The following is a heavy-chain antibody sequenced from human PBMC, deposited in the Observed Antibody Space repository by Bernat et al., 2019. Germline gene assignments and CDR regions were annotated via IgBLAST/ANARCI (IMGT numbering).Heavy chain of an antibody. J-gene: IGHJ4*02. CDR2: IYYSGTT. Sequence: QVQLQESGPGLVKPSQTLSLTCTVSGGSIISGGYYWSWIRQHPQKGLEWIGYIYYSGTTYYNPSLKSRLIISVDTSKNLFSLRLSSVTAADTAVYYCVRDYTGYGNFDLWGQGTLVTVSS. CDR3: VRDYTGYGNFDL. CDR1: GGSIISGGYY. V-gene: IGHV4-31*03. D-gene: IGHD5-12*01.